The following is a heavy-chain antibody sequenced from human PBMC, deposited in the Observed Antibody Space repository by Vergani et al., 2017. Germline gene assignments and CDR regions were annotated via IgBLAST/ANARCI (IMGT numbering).Heavy chain of an antibody. CDR2: ISYDGGNK. V-gene: IGHV3-30*18. D-gene: IGHD2-8*01. CDR3: AKGLEDCPNGAGYSAYFGY. CDR1: GFTFNTYG. J-gene: IGHJ4*02. Sequence: QVQLVESGGGVVQPGRSLRLSCAASGFTFNTYGIHWVRQAPGKGLEWVAVISYDGGNKKYADSVQGLFTISRDNSKNTLYLQMNRLRAEDTAVYYCAKGLEDCPNGAGYSAYFGYWGQGTLVTVSS.